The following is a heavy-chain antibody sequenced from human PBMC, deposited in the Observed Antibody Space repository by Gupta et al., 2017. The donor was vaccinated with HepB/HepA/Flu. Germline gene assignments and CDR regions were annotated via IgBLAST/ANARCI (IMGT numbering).Heavy chain of an antibody. J-gene: IGHJ4*02. CDR1: GFTFSSYE. CDR2: ISSSGSTI. CDR3: ARGRGYYDSSGYYYLGY. V-gene: IGHV3-48*03. D-gene: IGHD3-22*01. Sequence: EVQLVESGGGWVQPGGSLRLSCAAFGFTFSSYEMNWVRQAPGKGLEWVSYISSSGSTIYYADSVKGRFTISRDNAKNSLYLQMNSLRAEDTAVYYCARGRGYYDSSGYYYLGYWGQGTLVTVSS.